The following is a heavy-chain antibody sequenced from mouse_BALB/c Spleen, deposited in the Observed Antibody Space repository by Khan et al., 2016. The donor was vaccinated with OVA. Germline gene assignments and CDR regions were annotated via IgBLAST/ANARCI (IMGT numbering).Heavy chain of an antibody. V-gene: IGHV3-8*02. CDR1: GDSITSGF. CDR2: VTYSGNT. CDR3: ARTYSSWAMDY. Sequence: EVELVESGPSLVKPSQTLSLTCSVTGDSITSGFWNWIRKLPGNKFEYMGYVTYSGNTYYNPSLKTRISITRDTSKSQYYLQLNSVTTEDTATYFCARTYSSWAMDYWGQGTSVTVSS. D-gene: IGHD1-1*01. J-gene: IGHJ4*01.